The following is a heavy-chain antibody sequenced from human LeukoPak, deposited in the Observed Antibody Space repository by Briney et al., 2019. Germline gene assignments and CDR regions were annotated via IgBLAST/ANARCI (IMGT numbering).Heavy chain of an antibody. J-gene: IGHJ4*02. Sequence: GGSLRLSCAASGFTVSSNYMSWVRQAPGKGLEWVSLIYSGGSTYYPDSVKGRFTISRDNAKNSLYLQMNSLRAEDTAVYYCARDAEDPRLWWGQGTLVTVSS. CDR1: GFTVSSNY. CDR3: ARDAEDPRLW. CDR2: IYSGGST. D-gene: IGHD4/OR15-4a*01. V-gene: IGHV3-66*01.